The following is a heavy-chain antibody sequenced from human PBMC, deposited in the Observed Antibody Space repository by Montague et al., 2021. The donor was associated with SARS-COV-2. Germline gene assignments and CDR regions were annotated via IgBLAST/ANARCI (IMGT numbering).Heavy chain of an antibody. CDR1: GFTFGSYW. CDR3: ARGLRYFDWLAYYGMDV. CDR2: INSDGSST. D-gene: IGHD3-9*01. V-gene: IGHV3-74*01. J-gene: IGHJ6*02. Sequence: SLRLSCAASGFTFGSYWMHWVRQAPGKGLVWVSRINSDGSSTSYADSVKGRFTISRDNAKNTLYLQMNSLRAEDTAVYYCARGLRYFDWLAYYGMDVWGQGTTVTVSS.